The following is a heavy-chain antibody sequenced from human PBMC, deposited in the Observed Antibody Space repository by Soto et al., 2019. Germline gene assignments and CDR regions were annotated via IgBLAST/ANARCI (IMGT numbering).Heavy chain of an antibody. V-gene: IGHV1-69*01. CDR1: GGTFSNYA. CDR3: ARAHGSSWYNWFDP. D-gene: IGHD6-13*01. J-gene: IGHJ5*02. CDR2: ILPIFTTA. Sequence: QVQLVQSGAEVKKPGSSVKVSCKASGGTFSNYAFSWVRQAPGQGLEWMGGILPIFTTATYAPKFQDRVTITADESTSTVYMDLSSLRSEDTALYYCARAHGSSWYNWFDPWGQGTLVTVSS.